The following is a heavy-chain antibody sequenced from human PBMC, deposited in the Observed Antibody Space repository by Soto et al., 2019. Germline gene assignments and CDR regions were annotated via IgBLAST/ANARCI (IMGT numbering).Heavy chain of an antibody. Sequence: GGSLRLSCAASGFTFSSYAMSWVRQAPRKGLEWVSAISGSGGSTYYADSVKGRFTISRDNSKNTLYLQMNSLRAEDTAVYYCAKARGYSYGYYYYGMDVWGQGTTVTVSS. CDR3: AKARGYSYGYYYYGMDV. J-gene: IGHJ6*02. V-gene: IGHV3-23*01. D-gene: IGHD5-18*01. CDR2: ISGSGGST. CDR1: GFTFSSYA.